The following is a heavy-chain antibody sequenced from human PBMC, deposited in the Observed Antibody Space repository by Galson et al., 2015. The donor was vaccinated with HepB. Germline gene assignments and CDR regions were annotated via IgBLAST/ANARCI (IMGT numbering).Heavy chain of an antibody. Sequence: SLRLSCAASGFTFSSYAMHWVRQAPGKGLEWVAVISYDGSNKYYADSVKGRFTISRDNSKNTLYLQMNSLRAEDTAVYYCARSYCSSTSCYHFDYWGQGTLVTVSS. CDR2: ISYDGSNK. CDR1: GFTFSSYA. CDR3: ARSYCSSTSCYHFDY. J-gene: IGHJ4*02. D-gene: IGHD2-2*01. V-gene: IGHV3-30-3*01.